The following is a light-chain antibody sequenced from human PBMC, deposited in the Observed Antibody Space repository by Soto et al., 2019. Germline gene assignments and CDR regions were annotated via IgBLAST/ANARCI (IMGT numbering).Light chain of an antibody. J-gene: IGLJ3*02. CDR3: QSYDNSLSGSRV. Sequence: QSALTQPASVSGSPGQSVTISCTGTTSDVGGYISVSWYQQHPGKAPKLMIYEVSNRPSGVPDRFSGSKSGMSASLAITGLQAADEANYYCQSYDNSLSGSRVFGGGTKLTVL. CDR2: EVS. V-gene: IGLV2-14*01. CDR1: TSDVGGYIS.